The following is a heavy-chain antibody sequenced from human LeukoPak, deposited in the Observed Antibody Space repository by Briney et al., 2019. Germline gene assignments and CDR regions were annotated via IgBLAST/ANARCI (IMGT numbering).Heavy chain of an antibody. Sequence: GGSLRLSCAASGFTFSNYNMNWVRQAPGVGLEWVSSITGSSTYIYYADSVKGRFTVSRDNAKNPLYLQMNSLRAEDTAVYYCARESVAGLFDPWGQGTLVTVSS. D-gene: IGHD6-19*01. CDR1: GFTFSNYN. CDR3: ARESVAGLFDP. CDR2: ITGSSTYI. V-gene: IGHV3-21*01. J-gene: IGHJ5*02.